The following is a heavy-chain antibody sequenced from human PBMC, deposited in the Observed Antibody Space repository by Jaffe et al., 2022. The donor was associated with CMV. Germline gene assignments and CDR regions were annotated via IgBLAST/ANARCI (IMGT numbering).Heavy chain of an antibody. CDR1: GFTVSSNY. V-gene: IGHV3-66*01. D-gene: IGHD1-26*01. J-gene: IGHJ4*02. CDR3: ARGGGGSYWARVDY. Sequence: EVQLVESGGGLVQPGGSLRLSCAASGFTVSSNYMSWVRQAPGKGLEWVSVIYSGGSTYYADSVKGRFTISRDNSKNTLYLQMNSLRAEDTAVYYCARGGGGSYWARVDYWGQGTLVTVSS. CDR2: IYSGGST.